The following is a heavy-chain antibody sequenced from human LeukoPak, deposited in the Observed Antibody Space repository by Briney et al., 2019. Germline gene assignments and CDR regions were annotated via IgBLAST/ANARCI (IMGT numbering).Heavy chain of an antibody. CDR3: ARQSTSGWQNYYGMDV. Sequence: GESLKISCKGSGYSFSSYWIAWVRQMPGKGLEWMGIIYPGDSDTRYSPSFQGQVTISADKSINTAYLRWSSLKALDTAMYYCARQSTSGWQNYYGMDVWGQGTTVTVSS. CDR1: GYSFSSYW. D-gene: IGHD6-19*01. CDR2: IYPGDSDT. J-gene: IGHJ6*02. V-gene: IGHV5-51*01.